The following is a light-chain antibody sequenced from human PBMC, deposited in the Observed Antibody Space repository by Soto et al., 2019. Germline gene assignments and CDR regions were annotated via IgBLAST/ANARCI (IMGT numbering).Light chain of an antibody. CDR3: MQGLRTPRT. V-gene: IGKV2-28*01. CDR1: QSLLHSNGYNY. Sequence: DIVMTQSPLSLPVTPGEPASISCRSSQSLLHSNGYNYLDWYLQKPVQSPQLLIYLGSNRASGVPDRFSGSGSVTDFTLKISGVEAEDVGVYYCMQGLRTPRTFGQGTKVEIK. CDR2: LGS. J-gene: IGKJ1*01.